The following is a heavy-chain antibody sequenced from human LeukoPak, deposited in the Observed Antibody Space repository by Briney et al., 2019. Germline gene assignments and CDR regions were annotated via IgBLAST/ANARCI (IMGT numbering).Heavy chain of an antibody. CDR3: ARHDGPYSARFDP. Sequence: PSETLSLTCAVYGGSFSGYYWSWIRQPPGKGLEWIGEINHSGSTNYNPSLKSRVTISVDTSKNQFSLKLSSVTAADTAVYYCARHDGPYSARFDPWGQGTLVTVSS. J-gene: IGHJ5*02. CDR2: INHSGST. CDR1: GGSFSGYY. V-gene: IGHV4-34*01. D-gene: IGHD6-13*01.